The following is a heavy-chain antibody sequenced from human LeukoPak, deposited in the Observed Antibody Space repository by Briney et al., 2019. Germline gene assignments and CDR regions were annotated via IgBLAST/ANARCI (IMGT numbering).Heavy chain of an antibody. CDR2: IGAAGDT. V-gene: IGHV3-13*04. D-gene: IGHD6-19*01. CDR1: GFTFRNYD. Sequence: GGSLRLSCVASGFTFRNYDMHWVRQATGKGLEWVSGIGAAGDTYYPGSVKGRFTISRENANNSLYLQMNSLRAGDTAMYYCARDRAGDFDYWGQGTLVTVSS. J-gene: IGHJ4*02. CDR3: ARDRAGDFDY.